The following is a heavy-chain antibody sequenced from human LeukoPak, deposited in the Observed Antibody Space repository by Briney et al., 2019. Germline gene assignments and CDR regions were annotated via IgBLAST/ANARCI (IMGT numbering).Heavy chain of an antibody. CDR1: GYTFTSYG. Sequence: ASVKVSCKASGYTFTSYGISWVRQAPGQGLEWMGWISAYNGNTNCAQKLQGRVTMTTDTSTSTAYMELRSLRSDDTAVYYCARDAPTWELLRSVWFDPWGQGTLVTVSS. D-gene: IGHD1-26*01. J-gene: IGHJ5*02. V-gene: IGHV1-18*01. CDR3: ARDAPTWELLRSVWFDP. CDR2: ISAYNGNT.